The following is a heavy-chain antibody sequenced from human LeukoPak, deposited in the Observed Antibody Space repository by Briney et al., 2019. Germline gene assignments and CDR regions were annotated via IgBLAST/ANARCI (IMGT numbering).Heavy chain of an antibody. D-gene: IGHD4-17*01. Sequence: PGGSLRLSCAAPGFSFISYGMHWVRQAPGKGLEWVGVISDDGRRKDYADSVKGRFTISRDNSKDTLYLQMDSLRAEDTAVYYCAKRPSDYGDYVSYFDYWGQGTLVTVSS. V-gene: IGHV3-30*18. J-gene: IGHJ4*02. CDR3: AKRPSDYGDYVSYFDY. CDR1: GFSFISYG. CDR2: ISDDGRRK.